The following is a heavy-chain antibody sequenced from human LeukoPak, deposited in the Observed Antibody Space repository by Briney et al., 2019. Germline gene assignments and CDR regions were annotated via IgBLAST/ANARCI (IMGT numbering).Heavy chain of an antibody. CDR1: GFTFSVYY. Sequence: KSGGSLRLSCAASGFTFSVYYMTWIRQAPGKGMEYVSHISRSGSSLYYGDSVTGRFSISRDNAKNSLYLQMNSLRVEDTAVYYCAREVVVVPDYYYYGLDVWGQGTTVTVSS. V-gene: IGHV3-11*01. CDR2: ISRSGSSL. D-gene: IGHD2-2*01. J-gene: IGHJ6*02. CDR3: AREVVVVPDYYYYGLDV.